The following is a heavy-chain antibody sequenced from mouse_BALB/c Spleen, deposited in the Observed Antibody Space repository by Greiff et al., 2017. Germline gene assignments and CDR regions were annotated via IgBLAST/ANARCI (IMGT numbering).Heavy chain of an antibody. Sequence: VQLQESGAELVRPGVSVKISCKGSGYTFTDYAMHWVKQSHAKSLEWIGVISTYYGDASYNQKFKGKATMTVDKSSSTAYMELARLTSEDSAIYYCARHTARALDYWGQGTTLTVSS. J-gene: IGHJ2*01. V-gene: IGHV1S137*01. D-gene: IGHD3-1*01. CDR3: ARHTARALDY. CDR1: GYTFTDYA. CDR2: ISTYYGDA.